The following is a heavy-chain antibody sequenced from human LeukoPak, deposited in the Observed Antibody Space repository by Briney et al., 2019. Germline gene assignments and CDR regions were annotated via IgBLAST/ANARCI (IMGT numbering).Heavy chain of an antibody. D-gene: IGHD2/OR15-2a*01. CDR1: GYTFTGYY. CDR3: ARVHDNRVGIVIPFDY. V-gene: IGHV1-2*06. Sequence: ASVKVSCKASGYTFTGYYMHWVRQAPGQGLEWMGRINPNSGGTNYAQKLQGRATMTRDTSISTAYMELSRLRSDDTAVYYCARVHDNRVGIVIPFDYWGQGTLVTVSS. J-gene: IGHJ4*02. CDR2: INPNSGGT.